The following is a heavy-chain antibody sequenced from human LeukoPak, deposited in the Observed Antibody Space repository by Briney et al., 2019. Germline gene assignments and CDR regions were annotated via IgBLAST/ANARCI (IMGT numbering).Heavy chain of an antibody. CDR3: TNTATG. D-gene: IGHD4-17*01. J-gene: IGHJ4*02. Sequence: GGSLRLSCAASGLTVSSNYMDWVRQAPGKGLEWVAVVYSDGSPYCADSVKGRFTISRDNSKNTLYLQMNSLRPDDTAVYYCTNTATGWGQGTLVTVSS. CDR2: VYSDGSP. CDR1: GLTVSSNY. V-gene: IGHV3-66*02.